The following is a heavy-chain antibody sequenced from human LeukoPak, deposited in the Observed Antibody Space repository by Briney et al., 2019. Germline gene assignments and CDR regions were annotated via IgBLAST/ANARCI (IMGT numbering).Heavy chain of an antibody. V-gene: IGHV3-23*01. CDR2: IRIRENT. CDR1: GLTFSNFA. D-gene: IGHD6-13*01. Sequence: PGGSLRLSCAASGLTFSNFAMSWVRQAPGKGLEWVSAIRIRENTYYADSVKGRFTISRDNSKNTLYLQMNSLRAEDTAVYYCARMRNIPAASRAGNFDYWGQGTLVTVSS. CDR3: ARMRNIPAASRAGNFDY. J-gene: IGHJ4*02.